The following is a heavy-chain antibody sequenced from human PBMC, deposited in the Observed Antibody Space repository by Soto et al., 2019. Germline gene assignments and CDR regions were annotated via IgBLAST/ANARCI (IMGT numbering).Heavy chain of an antibody. V-gene: IGHV1-3*01. CDR2: INAGNGNT. Sequence: ASVKVSCKASGYTFTSYAMHWVRQAPGQRLEWMGWINAGNGNTKYSQKFQGRVTITADKSTSTAYMELSSLRSEDTAVYYCTRGRDHSSSWITWGQGTLVTVSS. CDR3: TRGRDHSSSWIT. J-gene: IGHJ5*02. D-gene: IGHD6-13*01. CDR1: GYTFTSYA.